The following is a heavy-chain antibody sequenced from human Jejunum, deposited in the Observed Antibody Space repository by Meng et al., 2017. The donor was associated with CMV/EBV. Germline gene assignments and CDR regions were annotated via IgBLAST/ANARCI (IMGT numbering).Heavy chain of an antibody. CDR1: GFTFSSYA. D-gene: IGHD4/OR15-4a*01. CDR2: ISSNSDET. J-gene: IGHJ4*02. Sequence: SGFTFSSYAMSWVRQAPGKGLEWVSVISSNSDETFYSDSVKGRFSISRDNSKDTLYLQVNTLRADDTAVYYCAKGRGANHPDSRQFDSWGQGTLVTVSS. CDR3: AKGRGANHPDSRQFDS. V-gene: IGHV3-23*01.